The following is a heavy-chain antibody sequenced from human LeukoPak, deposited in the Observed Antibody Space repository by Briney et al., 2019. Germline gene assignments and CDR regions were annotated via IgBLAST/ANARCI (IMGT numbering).Heavy chain of an antibody. J-gene: IGHJ3*02. D-gene: IGHD6-6*01. V-gene: IGHV1-18*01. Sequence: ASVKVSCKASGYTFTSYGISWVRQAPGQGREWMGWISAYNGNTNYAQKLQGRVTITADTPTSTAYKELRSLRSDDTGVYYWARAASSSGYDAFDIWGQGTMVTVSS. CDR1: GYTFTSYG. CDR2: ISAYNGNT. CDR3: ARAASSSGYDAFDI.